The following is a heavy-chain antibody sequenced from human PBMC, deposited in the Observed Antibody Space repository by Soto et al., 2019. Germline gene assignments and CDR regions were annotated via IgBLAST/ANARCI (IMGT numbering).Heavy chain of an antibody. Sequence: EVQLLESGGGLVQPGGSLRLSCAASGFTFSSYAMSWVRQAPGKGLEWVSAISGSGGSTYYADSVKGRFTISRDNSKNTVYLQMNSLRAEDTAVYYWARRPNCGDYGVLGGWGQGTLVTVSS. J-gene: IGHJ4*02. V-gene: IGHV3-23*01. D-gene: IGHD4-17*01. CDR2: ISGSGGST. CDR3: ARRPNCGDYGVLGG. CDR1: GFTFSSYA.